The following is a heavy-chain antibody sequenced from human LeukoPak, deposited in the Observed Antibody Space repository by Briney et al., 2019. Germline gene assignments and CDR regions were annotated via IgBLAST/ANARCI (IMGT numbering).Heavy chain of an antibody. CDR3: ARDSTYYYDSSGYSDFDY. CDR1: GFTFSSYS. J-gene: IGHJ4*02. V-gene: IGHV3-21*01. Sequence: GGSLRLSCAASGFTFSSYSMNWVRQAPGKGLEWVSSISSSSSYIYYADSVKGRFTISRDNAKNSLYLQMNSLRAEDTAVYYCARDSTYYYDSSGYSDFDYWGQGTLVTVSS. D-gene: IGHD3-22*01. CDR2: ISSSSSYI.